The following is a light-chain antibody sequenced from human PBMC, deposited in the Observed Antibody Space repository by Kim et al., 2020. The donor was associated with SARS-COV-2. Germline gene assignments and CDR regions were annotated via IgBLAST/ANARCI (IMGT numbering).Light chain of an antibody. J-gene: IGKJ1*01. CDR1: QNINSY. V-gene: IGKV1-8*01. Sequence: ASTGDRVTITCRASQNINSYLAWYQQKPGKAPKLLIYAASTLQSGVPSRFSGSGSGTDFTLTISCLQSEDFATYYCQQYYSYPRTFGQGTKVDIK. CDR2: AAS. CDR3: QQYYSYPRT.